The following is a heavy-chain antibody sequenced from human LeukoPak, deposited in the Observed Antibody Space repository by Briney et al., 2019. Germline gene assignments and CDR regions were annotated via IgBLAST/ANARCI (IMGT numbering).Heavy chain of an antibody. CDR1: GFTFSNYA. V-gene: IGHV3-64D*09. CDR3: VKDVTYCSGGSCYFGDAFDI. Sequence: GSLRLSCSASGFTFSNYAMHWVRQAPGKGLEYVSAISSNGGSTYYTDSVKGRFTISRDNSKNTLYLQMSSLRAEDTAVYYCVKDVTYCSGGSCYFGDAFDIWGQGTMVTVSS. CDR2: ISSNGGST. D-gene: IGHD2-15*01. J-gene: IGHJ3*02.